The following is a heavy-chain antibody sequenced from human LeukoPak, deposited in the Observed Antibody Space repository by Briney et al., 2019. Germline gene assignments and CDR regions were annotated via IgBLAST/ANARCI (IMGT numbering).Heavy chain of an antibody. CDR2: INPSGGRT. J-gene: IGHJ3*02. Sequence: ASVEVSCKASGYTFTTYYMHWVRQAPGQGLEWMGIINPSGGRTSNAQKFQGRVTMTRDTSTSTAYMELRSLRSDDTAVYYCARDRRDIVVVPAAPRDAFDIWGQGTMVTVSS. V-gene: IGHV1-46*01. D-gene: IGHD2-2*01. CDR3: ARDRRDIVVVPAAPRDAFDI. CDR1: GYTFTTYY.